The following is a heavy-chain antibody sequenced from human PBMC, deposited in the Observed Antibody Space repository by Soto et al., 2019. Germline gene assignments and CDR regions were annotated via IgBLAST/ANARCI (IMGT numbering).Heavy chain of an antibody. D-gene: IGHD3-10*01. CDR1: GFIFSDYY. J-gene: IGHJ4*02. V-gene: IGHV3-11*05. CDR2: ISSSTIYT. Sequence: GGSLRLSCAASGFIFSDYYMSWIRQAPGKGLEWVSYISSSTIYTKYADSVKGRFTISRDNAKNSLYLQMNSLKAEDTAVYYCAREMSPMVRGVIDYCGQGTLVTVSS. CDR3: AREMSPMVRGVIDY.